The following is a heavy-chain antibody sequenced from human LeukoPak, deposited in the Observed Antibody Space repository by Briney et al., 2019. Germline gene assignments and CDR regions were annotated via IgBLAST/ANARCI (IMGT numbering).Heavy chain of an antibody. V-gene: IGHV4-34*01. CDR1: GGSFSGYY. J-gene: IGHJ4*02. CDR2: INHSEST. CDR3: ARRYYDFWSGYQYYFDY. D-gene: IGHD3-3*01. Sequence: PSETLSLTCAVYGGSFSGYYWSWIRQPPGKGLEWIGEINHSESTNYNPSLKSRVTISVDTSKNQFSLKLSPVTAADTAVYYCARRYYDFWSGYQYYFDYWGQGTLVTVSS.